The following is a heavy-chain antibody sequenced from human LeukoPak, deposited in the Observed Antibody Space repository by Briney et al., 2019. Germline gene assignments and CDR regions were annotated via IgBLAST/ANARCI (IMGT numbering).Heavy chain of an antibody. CDR2: IRYDGSNK. V-gene: IGHV3-30*02. J-gene: IGHJ3*02. CDR1: GFTFSSYG. CDR3: ARGSRLGVVGRDAFDI. D-gene: IGHD3-3*01. Sequence: PGGSLRLSCAASGFTFSSYGMHWVRQAPGKGLEWVAFIRYDGSNKYYADSVKGRFTISRDNTKNTLYLQINSLRAEDTAVYYCARGSRLGVVGRDAFDIWGQGTVVTVSS.